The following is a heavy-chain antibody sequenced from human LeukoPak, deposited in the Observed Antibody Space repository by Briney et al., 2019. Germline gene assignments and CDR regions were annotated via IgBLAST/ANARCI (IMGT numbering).Heavy chain of an antibody. CDR1: GFTFSNYA. CDR3: ALYLHYYVAMDV. CDR2: ISVSGSNT. J-gene: IGHJ6*02. V-gene: IGHV3-23*01. Sequence: GGSLRLFCAASGFTFSNYAMNWVRQAPGKGLEWVSSISVSGSNTFYADSVKGRFAISRDNSKSMLFLQLNSLRAKDTALYYFALYLHYYVAMDVWGQGTTVTVSS. D-gene: IGHD3-10*02.